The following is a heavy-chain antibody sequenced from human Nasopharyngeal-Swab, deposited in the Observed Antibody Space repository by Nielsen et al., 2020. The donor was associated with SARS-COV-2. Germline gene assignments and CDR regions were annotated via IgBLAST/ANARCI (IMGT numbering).Heavy chain of an antibody. Sequence: SETLSLTCTVSGGSISSYYWSWIRQPPGKGLEWIGYIYYSGSTNYNPSLKSRVTISVDTSKNQFSLKLSSVTAADTAAYYCARRVGTTVTTSYFDYWGQGTLVTVSS. CDR1: GGSISSYY. J-gene: IGHJ4*02. CDR2: IYYSGST. D-gene: IGHD4-11*01. V-gene: IGHV4-59*08. CDR3: ARRVGTTVTTSYFDY.